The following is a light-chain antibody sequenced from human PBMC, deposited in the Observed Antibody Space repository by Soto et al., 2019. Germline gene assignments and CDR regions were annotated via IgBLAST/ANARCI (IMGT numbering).Light chain of an antibody. CDR3: QLYSRSPRQIT. J-gene: IGKJ5*01. Sequence: EIVMTQAPATLSVSPGERATLSCRASQTINNNVAWYQLKDGQAPRLVIFDIRNRATGIPDRFSGSGSGTDCTLTISRLEPEDFAVYYCQLYSRSPRQITFGQGTRLEIK. CDR2: DIR. CDR1: QTINNN. V-gene: IGKV3-20*01.